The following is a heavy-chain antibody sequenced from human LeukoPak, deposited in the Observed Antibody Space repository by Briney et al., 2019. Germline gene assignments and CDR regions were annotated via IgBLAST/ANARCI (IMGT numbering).Heavy chain of an antibody. J-gene: IGHJ4*02. Sequence: SVKVSCKASGGTFSSYAISWVRQAPGQGLEWMGGIIPIFGTANYARKFQGRVAITADESTSTAYMELSSLRSEDTAVYYCARVTGDLRFLEWSPYYFDYWGQGTLVTVSS. CDR1: GGTFSSYA. CDR2: IIPIFGTA. CDR3: ARVTGDLRFLEWSPYYFDY. V-gene: IGHV1-69*01. D-gene: IGHD3-3*01.